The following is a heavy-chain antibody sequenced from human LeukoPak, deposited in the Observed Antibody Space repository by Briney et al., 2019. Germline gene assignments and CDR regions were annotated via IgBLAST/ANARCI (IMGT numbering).Heavy chain of an antibody. Sequence: GGSLRLSCVVSGFAISNSWMTWVRQAPGKGLEWVANIKQDGSEKHYVDSVRGRFTISRDNVKDSLYLQMNSLRVEDTAVYYCAREPGLGYAFDIWGQGQWSASLQ. D-gene: IGHD3-10*01. CDR2: IKQDGSEK. J-gene: IGHJ3*02. V-gene: IGHV3-7*01. CDR3: AREPGLGYAFDI. CDR1: GFAISNSW.